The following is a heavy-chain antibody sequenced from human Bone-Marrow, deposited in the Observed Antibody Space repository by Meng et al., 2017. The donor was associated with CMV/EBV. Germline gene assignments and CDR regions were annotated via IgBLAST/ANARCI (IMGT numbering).Heavy chain of an antibody. CDR2: INWNGGST. Sequence: GESLKISCAASGFTFDDYGMSWVRQAPGKGLEWVSGINWNGGSTGYADSVKGRFTISRDNAKNSLYLQMNSLRAEDTALYYCAREQDWMTTVTHFDYWGQGTLVTVDS. V-gene: IGHV3-20*04. CDR3: AREQDWMTTVTHFDY. D-gene: IGHD4-11*01. J-gene: IGHJ4*02. CDR1: GFTFDDYG.